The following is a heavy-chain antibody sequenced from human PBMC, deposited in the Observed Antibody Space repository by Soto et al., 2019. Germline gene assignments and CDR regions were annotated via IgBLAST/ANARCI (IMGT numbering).Heavy chain of an antibody. D-gene: IGHD6-13*01. CDR1: GGTFSSYA. V-gene: IGHV1-69*01. Sequence: QVQLVQSGAEVKKPGSSVRVSCKASGGTFSSYAISWVRQAPGQGLEWMGGIIPIFGTENYAQKFQGRVTISADESTSTAYMELSSLRSEDTAVYYCARDRIAGSKYYYGMDVWGQGTPVTVSS. CDR2: IIPIFGTE. J-gene: IGHJ6*02. CDR3: ARDRIAGSKYYYGMDV.